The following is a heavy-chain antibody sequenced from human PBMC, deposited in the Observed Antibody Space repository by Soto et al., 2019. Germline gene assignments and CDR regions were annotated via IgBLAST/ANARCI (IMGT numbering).Heavy chain of an antibody. CDR3: ARDPPRFLSAFDS. CDR2: TYYRKSKWLY. D-gene: IGHD6-19*01. CDR1: GDSVANKGAA. V-gene: IGHV6-1*01. J-gene: IGHJ4*02. Sequence: SPTISLPCAISGDSVANKGAAWNWIRHSPSRGLEWLGRTYYRKSKWLYDYEVAVRSRITINPDTSKNQFSLPLTSVTPQDTSLYFCARDPPRFLSAFDSWGQGTLVTVSS.